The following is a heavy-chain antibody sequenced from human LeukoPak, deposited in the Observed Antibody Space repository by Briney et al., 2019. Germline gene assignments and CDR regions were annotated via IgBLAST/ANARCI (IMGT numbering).Heavy chain of an antibody. Sequence: GSLLLSCPVSGFTVGNNYMSWVRPAPGKGLEWVALMYSRGSSHYADSVRGRFTISRDSSKNTVYLQMNSLTAEDTAVYYCARGQIVGVQGDFWGQGTLVTVSS. CDR1: GFTVGNNY. J-gene: IGHJ4*02. D-gene: IGHD1-26*01. CDR2: MYSRGSS. CDR3: ARGQIVGVQGDF. V-gene: IGHV3-66*03.